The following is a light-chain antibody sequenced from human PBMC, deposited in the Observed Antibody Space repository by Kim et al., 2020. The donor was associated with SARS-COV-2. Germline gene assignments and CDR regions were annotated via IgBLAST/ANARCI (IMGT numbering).Light chain of an antibody. CDR3: QQYDSPPWT. CDR2: GAS. V-gene: IGKV3-20*01. Sequence: ILFTPSPSPLSLSPGERATLSCRASQSVRSSYIAWYQQKPGQAPRLLIYGASSGATGVPDRFRGSGSGTDFTLTISRLEPEDFAVYYCQQYDSPPWTFGQGTKVDIK. CDR1: QSVRSSY. J-gene: IGKJ1*01.